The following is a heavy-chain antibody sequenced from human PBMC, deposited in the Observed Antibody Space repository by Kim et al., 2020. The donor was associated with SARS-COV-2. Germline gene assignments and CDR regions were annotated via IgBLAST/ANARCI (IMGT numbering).Heavy chain of an antibody. V-gene: IGHV3-15*01. D-gene: IGHD3-22*01. Sequence: GGSLRLSCAASGFTFSNAWMSWVRQAPGKGLEWVGRIKSKTDGGTTDYAAPVKGRFTISRDDSKNTLYLQMNSLKTEDTAVYYCTTDGPPYRGYYYGGNHGGAYWGQGTLVTVSS. CDR3: TTDGPPYRGYYYGGNHGGAY. CDR2: IKSKTDGGTT. J-gene: IGHJ4*02. CDR1: GFTFSNAW.